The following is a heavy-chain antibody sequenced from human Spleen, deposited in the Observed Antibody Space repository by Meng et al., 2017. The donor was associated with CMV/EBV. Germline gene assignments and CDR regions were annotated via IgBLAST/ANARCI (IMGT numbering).Heavy chain of an antibody. J-gene: IGHJ5*02. CDR1: GGSISAYY. V-gene: IGHV4-59*12. Sequence: SETLSLTCTVSGGSISAYYWSWIRQPPGKGLEWIGYIYYSGSTYYNPSLKSRVTISVDTSKNQFSLKLSSVTAADTAVYYCARLGYCSSTSCYTGWFDPWGQGTLVTVSS. D-gene: IGHD2-2*02. CDR3: ARLGYCSSTSCYTGWFDP. CDR2: IYYSGST.